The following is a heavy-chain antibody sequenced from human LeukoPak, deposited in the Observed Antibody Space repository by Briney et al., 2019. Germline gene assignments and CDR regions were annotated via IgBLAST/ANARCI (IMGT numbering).Heavy chain of an antibody. J-gene: IGHJ4*02. CDR3: ARYPSVYSSGWSPLDY. D-gene: IGHD6-19*01. Sequence: TSETLSLTCTVSGVSVSSGSYSWIWIRQPPGKGLEWIGYIYYSGSTNYNPSLKSRVTISVDTSKNQFSLKLSSVTAADTAVYYCARYPSVYSSGWSPLDYWGQGTLVTVSS. V-gene: IGHV4-61*01. CDR2: IYYSGST. CDR1: GVSVSSGSYS.